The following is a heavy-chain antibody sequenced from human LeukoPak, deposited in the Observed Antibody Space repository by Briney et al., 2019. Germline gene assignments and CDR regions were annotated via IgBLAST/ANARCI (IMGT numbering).Heavy chain of an antibody. CDR2: IKQDGSVK. D-gene: IGHD3-9*01. V-gene: IGHV3-7*01. CDR1: GLTFNNYW. J-gene: IGHJ5*02. CDR3: ARATSDNILTGYYSP. Sequence: GGSLRLSCAASGLTFNNYWMNWVRQAPGKGLEWVANIKQDGSVKKYVDSVKGRFTISRDNAKKSLYLQMNSLRAEDTAVYYCARATSDNILTGYYSPWGQGTLVTVSS.